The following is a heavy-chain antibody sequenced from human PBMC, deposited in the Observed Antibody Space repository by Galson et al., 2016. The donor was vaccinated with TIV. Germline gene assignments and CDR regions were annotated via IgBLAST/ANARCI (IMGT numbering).Heavy chain of an antibody. CDR1: GFAVSTTY. V-gene: IGHV3-53*01. Sequence: SLRLSCAASGFAVSTTYISWVRQAPGRGLEWVSVLYVGGATYYTDSVKGRFTISRDNSKNTLYLQMNSLRAEDTAVYYCAKGRAGRPPWGDFDYWGQGTLVTVSS. CDR3: AKGRAGRPPWGDFDY. J-gene: IGHJ4*02. D-gene: IGHD6-6*01. CDR2: LYVGGAT.